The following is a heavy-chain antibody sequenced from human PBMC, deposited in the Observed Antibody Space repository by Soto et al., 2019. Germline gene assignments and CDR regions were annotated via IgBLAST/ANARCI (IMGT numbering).Heavy chain of an antibody. CDR3: ATARKRGAAYYDFWSGYPYNDAFDI. Sequence: GASVKVSCKVSGYTLTELSMHWVRQAPGKGLEWMGGFDPEDGETIYAQKFQGRVTMTEDTSTDTAYMELSSLRSEDTAVYYCATARKRGAAYYDFWSGYPYNDAFDIWGQGPMVTVSS. D-gene: IGHD3-3*01. CDR2: FDPEDGET. J-gene: IGHJ3*02. CDR1: GYTLTELS. V-gene: IGHV1-24*01.